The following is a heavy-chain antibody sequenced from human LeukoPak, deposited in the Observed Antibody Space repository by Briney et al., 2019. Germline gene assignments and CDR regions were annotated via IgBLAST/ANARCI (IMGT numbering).Heavy chain of an antibody. CDR2: IYYSGSA. J-gene: IGHJ2*01. V-gene: IGHV4-39*01. CDR1: GGSLSGYY. Sequence: SETLSLTCAVYGGSLSGYYWGWIRQPPGKGLEWIGSIYYSGSAYYNPSLKSRVTISVDTSKNQFSLKLSSVTAADTAVYYCARRRGDYSNYSDWYFDLWGRGTLVTVSS. CDR3: ARRRGDYSNYSDWYFDL. D-gene: IGHD4-11*01.